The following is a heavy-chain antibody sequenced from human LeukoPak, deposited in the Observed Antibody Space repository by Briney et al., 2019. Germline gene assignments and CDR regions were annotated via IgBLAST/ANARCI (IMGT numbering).Heavy chain of an antibody. CDR3: ARDGQWLVNDAFDI. CDR2: INPNSGGT. Sequence: ASVKVSCKASGYTFTGYYMHWVRQAPGQGLEWMGWINPNSGGTNYAQKFQGRVTMTRDTSISTAYMELSRLRSDDTAVYYCARDGQWLVNDAFDIWGQGTMVTVSS. V-gene: IGHV1-2*02. D-gene: IGHD6-19*01. J-gene: IGHJ3*02. CDR1: GYTFTGYY.